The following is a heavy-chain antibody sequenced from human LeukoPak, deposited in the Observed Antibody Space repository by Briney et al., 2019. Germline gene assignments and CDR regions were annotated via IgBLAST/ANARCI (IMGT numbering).Heavy chain of an antibody. J-gene: IGHJ4*02. V-gene: IGHV3-23*01. CDR1: GFTFNNYA. CDR3: AKVDDFWSGYYFDY. CDR2: ITVGGGTT. D-gene: IGHD3-3*01. Sequence: PGGSLRLSCAASGFTFNNYAMTWVRQALGKGLEWVSAITVGGGTTYYADSVRGRFTISRDNSKNTLYLQMNSLRAEDTAIYYCAKVDDFWSGYYFDYWGQGTLVTVSS.